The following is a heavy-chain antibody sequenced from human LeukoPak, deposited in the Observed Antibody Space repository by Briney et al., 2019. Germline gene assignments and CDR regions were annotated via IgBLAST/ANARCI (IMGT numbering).Heavy chain of an antibody. CDR1: GGSFSGHY. Sequence: SETLSLTCAVYGGSFSGHYWSWIRQPPGKGLEWIGEINHGGSTNYNPSLKSRVTISVDTSKNQFSLKLSSVTAADTAVYYCAVSSSDQYYYYYMDVWGKGTTVTVSS. CDR3: AVSSSDQYYYYYMDV. J-gene: IGHJ6*03. V-gene: IGHV4-34*01. CDR2: INHGGST. D-gene: IGHD3-22*01.